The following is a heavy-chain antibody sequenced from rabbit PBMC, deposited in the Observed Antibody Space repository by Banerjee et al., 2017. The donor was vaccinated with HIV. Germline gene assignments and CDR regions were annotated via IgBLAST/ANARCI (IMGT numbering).Heavy chain of an antibody. Sequence: EQLKETGGGLVQPGGSLTLTCTASGFSFSGSYWICWVRQAPVTGLEWIACINAANDGKKCYASWAKGRFTISKTSSTTVTLQMTSLTAADTATYFCARDLGGSSDLWGQGTLVTVS. D-gene: IGHD8-1*01. J-gene: IGHJ4*01. CDR3: ARDLGGSSDL. V-gene: IGHV1S45*01. CDR2: INAANDGKK. CDR1: GFSFSGSYW.